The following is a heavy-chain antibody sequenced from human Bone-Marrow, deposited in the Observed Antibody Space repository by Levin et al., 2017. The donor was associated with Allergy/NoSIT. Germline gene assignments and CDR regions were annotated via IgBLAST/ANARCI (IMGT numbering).Heavy chain of an antibody. Sequence: SQTLSLTCTVSGGPIGSTIYYWGWIRQAPGKGLEWIGSIYNSGSTHYNPSLKSRVTISVDTSKNQFSLRLDPVTSADTAAYYCARNGPRVATIDGFDSWGQGTLVTVSS. D-gene: IGHD5-24*01. CDR2: IYNSGST. CDR1: GGPIGSTIYY. V-gene: IGHV4-39*01. CDR3: ARNGPRVATIDGFDS. J-gene: IGHJ4*02.